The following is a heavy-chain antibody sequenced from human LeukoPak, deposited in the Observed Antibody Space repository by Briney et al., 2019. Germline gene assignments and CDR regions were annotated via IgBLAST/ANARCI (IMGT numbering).Heavy chain of an antibody. J-gene: IGHJ5*02. CDR1: GGSIDSNY. Sequence: SETLSLTCTVSGGSIDSNYWTWIRQPPGKGLEWIGYIYYSGSTNYNPSPKSRVTISLDTSKNQFSLKLTSVTAADTAVYFCARGRWSDPWGQGTLVTVSS. CDR3: ARGRWSDP. CDR2: IYYSGST. V-gene: IGHV4-59*01.